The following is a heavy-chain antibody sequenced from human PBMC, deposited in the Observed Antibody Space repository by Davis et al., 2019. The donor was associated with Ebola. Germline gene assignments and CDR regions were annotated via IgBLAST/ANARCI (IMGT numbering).Heavy chain of an antibody. CDR1: GYTFTGYY. V-gene: IGHV1-2*02. Sequence: ASVKVSCKASGYTFTGYYMHWVRQAPGQGLEWMGWINPNSGGTNYAQKFQGRVTMTRDTSISTAYMELSRLRSDDTAVYYCARDGGGSYFHWFDPWGQGTLVTVSS. J-gene: IGHJ5*02. CDR3: ARDGGGSYFHWFDP. D-gene: IGHD1-26*01. CDR2: INPNSGGT.